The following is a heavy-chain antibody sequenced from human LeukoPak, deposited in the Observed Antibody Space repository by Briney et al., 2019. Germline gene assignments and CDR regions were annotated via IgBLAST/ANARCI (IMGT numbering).Heavy chain of an antibody. J-gene: IGHJ3*02. CDR2: IDPTDYYN. Sequence: GQSLKISCKGSGYSFTSYWISWVRQMPGKGLNGMGRIDPTDYYNNYSPSLQGHVTISADKSLSTAYLQWSSLQASDTAMYYCAGGRTYVDAFDIWGQGTMVTASS. CDR1: GYSFTSYW. V-gene: IGHV5-10-1*01. D-gene: IGHD2-15*01. CDR3: AGGRTYVDAFDI.